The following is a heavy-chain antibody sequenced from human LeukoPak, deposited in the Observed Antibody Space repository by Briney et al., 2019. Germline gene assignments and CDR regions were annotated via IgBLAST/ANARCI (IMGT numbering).Heavy chain of an antibody. CDR3: ARDRVSMYSFDY. CDR1: TYSISSGYY. D-gene: IGHD6-13*01. V-gene: IGHV4-38-2*02. J-gene: IGHJ4*02. Sequence: PSETLSLTCTVSTYSISSGYYWGWIRQPPGKGLEGIGSIYHSGSTYYNPSLKSRLTISVDTSKNQFSLKLSSVTAADTAVYYCARDRVSMYSFDYWGQGTLVTVSS. CDR2: IYHSGST.